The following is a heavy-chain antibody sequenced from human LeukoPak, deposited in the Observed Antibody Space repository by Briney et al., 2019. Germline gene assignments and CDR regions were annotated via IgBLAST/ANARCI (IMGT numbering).Heavy chain of an antibody. Sequence: ASVKVSCRASGYTFTNYGVSWVRQAPGQGLEWMGWINPNSGGTNYAQKFQGRVTMTRDTSISTAYMELSRLRSDDTAVYYCARYGYSSPLDYWGQGTLVTVSS. CDR3: ARYGYSSPLDY. J-gene: IGHJ4*02. CDR2: INPNSGGT. CDR1: GYTFTNYG. V-gene: IGHV1-2*02. D-gene: IGHD6-13*01.